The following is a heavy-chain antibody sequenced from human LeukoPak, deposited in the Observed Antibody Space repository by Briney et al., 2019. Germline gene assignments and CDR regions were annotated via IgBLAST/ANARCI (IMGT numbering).Heavy chain of an antibody. V-gene: IGHV4-4*07. CDR3: ARGFPPGATYYFDY. CDR2: IFSSGSA. Sequence: PSETLSLTCIVSGGSISSYYWSWIRQPAGKGLEWIGRIFSSGSANYNPSLKSRVTMSVDTSKNQFSLKLSSVTAADTAVYYCARGFPPGATYYFDYWGQGTLVTVSS. J-gene: IGHJ4*02. CDR1: GGSISSYY. D-gene: IGHD1-26*01.